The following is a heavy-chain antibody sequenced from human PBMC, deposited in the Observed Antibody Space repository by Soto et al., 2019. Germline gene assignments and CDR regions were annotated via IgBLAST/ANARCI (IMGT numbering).Heavy chain of an antibody. D-gene: IGHD6-19*01. CDR2: ISGSGGST. V-gene: IGHV3-23*01. CDR3: AKLVVAGTSFIDY. Sequence: EVQLLESGGGLVQPGGFLRLSCAASGFTFSSYAMSWVRQAPGKGLEWVSAISGSGGSTYYADSVKGRFTISRDNSKNTLYLQMNSLRAEDTAVYYCAKLVVAGTSFIDYWGQGTLVTVSS. CDR1: GFTFSSYA. J-gene: IGHJ4*02.